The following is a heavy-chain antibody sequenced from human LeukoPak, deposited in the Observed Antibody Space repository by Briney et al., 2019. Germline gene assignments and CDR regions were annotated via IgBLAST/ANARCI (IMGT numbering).Heavy chain of an antibody. D-gene: IGHD6-25*01. CDR2: ISYDRGET. J-gene: IGHJ4*02. CDR1: GFTFGSYG. V-gene: IGHV3-30*03. Sequence: GGSLRLSCAASGFTFGSYGMRWVRQAPGKGLEGVAFISYDRGETYYADSVKGRFSISRDNSKNTVYLQMNSLRTEDRAVYYCAREGGYYFDHWGQGTLVTVSS. CDR3: AREGGYYFDH.